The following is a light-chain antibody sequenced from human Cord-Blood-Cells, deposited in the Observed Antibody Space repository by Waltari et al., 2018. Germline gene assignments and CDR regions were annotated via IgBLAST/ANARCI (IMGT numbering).Light chain of an antibody. J-gene: IGKJ2*01. V-gene: IGKV4-1*01. CDR3: QQYYSTPRT. CDR1: QSVLYSSNNKNY. Sequence: DIVMTQSPDSLAVSLGARATINCKSSQSVLYSSNNKNYLAWYQQKPGQPPKLLIYWASTRESGVPDRFSGSGSVTDFTLTISSLQAEDVAVYYCQQYYSTPRTFGQGTKLEIK. CDR2: WAS.